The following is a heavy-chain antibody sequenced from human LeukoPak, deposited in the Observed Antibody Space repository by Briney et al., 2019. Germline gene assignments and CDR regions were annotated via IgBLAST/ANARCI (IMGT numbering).Heavy chain of an antibody. CDR2: ISAYNGNT. V-gene: IGHV1-18*01. J-gene: IGHJ4*02. CDR3: ARAGAGATVFY. D-gene: IGHD5-12*01. CDR1: GSPFTNYG. Sequence: ASVKVSCKASGSPFTNYGVTWVRQSPGQGLEWMGRISAYNGNTNYAQKLQGRVTMTTGTSTSTAYMELRGLRSDDTAVYFCARAGAGATVFYWGQGTLVTVSS.